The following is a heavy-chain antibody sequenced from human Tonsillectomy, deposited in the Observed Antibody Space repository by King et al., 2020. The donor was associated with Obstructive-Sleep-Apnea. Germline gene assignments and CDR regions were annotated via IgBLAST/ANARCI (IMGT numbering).Heavy chain of an antibody. Sequence: SGAKVKKPGASVKVSCHASGYNFTKYGDHWVRQAPWQGLEVMGWISGHTGDTKQSQHCQGKVILNADTSTTTAYMELTSLPSDDTAVYYCAREGGYHSGWYEFWGQGTLVTVSS. D-gene: IGHD3-22*01. J-gene: IGHJ5*01. CDR3: AREGGYHSGWYEF. CDR2: ISGHTGDT. CDR1: GYNFTKYG. V-gene: IGHV1-18*01.